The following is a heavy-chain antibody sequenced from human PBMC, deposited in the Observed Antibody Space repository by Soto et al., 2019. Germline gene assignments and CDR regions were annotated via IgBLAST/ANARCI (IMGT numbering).Heavy chain of an antibody. D-gene: IGHD3-16*01. CDR2: ISSDGDNK. CDR1: GFTFNNHA. J-gene: IGHJ4*02. V-gene: IGHV3-30-3*01. CDR3: ARDWGNRVPVPAYYCDS. Sequence: QVQLVESGGGVVQPGMSLRLSCAASGFTFNNHAMPWVRQAPGKGLEWVTVISSDGDNKYYADFVEGRFTISRDKFKKTLYLQMHSLRPEDTAVYYCARDWGNRVPVPAYYCDSWGQGTLVTVSS.